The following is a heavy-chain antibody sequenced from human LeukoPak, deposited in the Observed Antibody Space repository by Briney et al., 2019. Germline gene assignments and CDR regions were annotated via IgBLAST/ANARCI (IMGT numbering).Heavy chain of an antibody. Sequence: GRSLRLSCAASAFTFSRYAMHWVRQAPGKGLEWVSTISNSDGSTYYADSVKGRFSISRDNSENTLYLQMNSLRAEDTAVYYCAKATGYLLWGQGTLVTVSS. V-gene: IGHV3-23*01. CDR3: AKATGYLL. CDR1: AFTFSRYA. J-gene: IGHJ4*02. D-gene: IGHD1-14*01. CDR2: ISNSDGST.